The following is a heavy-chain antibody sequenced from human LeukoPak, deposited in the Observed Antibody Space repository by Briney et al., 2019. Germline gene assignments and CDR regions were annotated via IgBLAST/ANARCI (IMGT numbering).Heavy chain of an antibody. J-gene: IGHJ4*02. CDR1: GYSISSGYY. D-gene: IGHD6-13*01. Sequence: SETLSLTCAVSGYSISSGYYWGWIRQPPGKGLEWIGSIYHSGSTYYNPSPKSRVTISVDTSKNQFSLKLSSVTAADTAVYYCAREVAAAGREVDYWGQGTLVTVSS. CDR2: IYHSGST. CDR3: AREVAAAGREVDY. V-gene: IGHV4-38-2*02.